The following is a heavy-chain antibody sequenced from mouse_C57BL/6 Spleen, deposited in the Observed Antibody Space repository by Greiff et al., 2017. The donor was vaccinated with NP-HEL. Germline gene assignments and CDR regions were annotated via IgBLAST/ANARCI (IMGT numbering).Heavy chain of an antibody. CDR3: ARGHSDYDYAMDY. J-gene: IGHJ4*01. CDR2: IDPDTGGT. Sequence: VQLQESGAELVRPGASVTLSCKASGYTFTDYEMHWVKQTPVHGLEWIGAIDPDTGGTAYNQKFKGKATLTVDKSSSTAYMELRSLTSEDSAVYYCARGHSDYDYAMDYWGQGTSVTVSS. CDR1: GYTFTDYE. V-gene: IGHV1-15*01. D-gene: IGHD2-5*01.